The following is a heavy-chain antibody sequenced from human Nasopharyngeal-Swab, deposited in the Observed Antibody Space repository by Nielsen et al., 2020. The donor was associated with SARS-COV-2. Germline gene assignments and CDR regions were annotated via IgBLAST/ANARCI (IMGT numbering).Heavy chain of an antibody. Sequence: GGSLRLSCVASGFIFSSYSINWVRQAPGKGLEWVSYISSGDDTIYYSDSVKGRFTISRDNAKNSLYLQMNSLRAEDTAVYYCARDKVGATTFGWFDPWGQGTLVTVSS. CDR3: ARDKVGATTFGWFDP. J-gene: IGHJ5*02. V-gene: IGHV3-48*01. D-gene: IGHD1-26*01. CDR1: GFIFSSYS. CDR2: ISSGDDTI.